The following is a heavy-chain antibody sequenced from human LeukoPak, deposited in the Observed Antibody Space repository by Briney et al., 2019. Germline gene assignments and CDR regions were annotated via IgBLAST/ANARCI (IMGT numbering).Heavy chain of an antibody. Sequence: ASVKVSCKASGYTFTSYGISWVRQAPGQGLEWMGWINTNTGNPTYAQGFTGRFVFSLDTSVSTAYLQISSLKAEDTAVYYCARDRTPWQLVRKDAFDIWGQGTMVTVSS. CDR3: ARDRTPWQLVRKDAFDI. V-gene: IGHV7-4-1*02. J-gene: IGHJ3*02. CDR1: GYTFTSYG. D-gene: IGHD6-6*01. CDR2: INTNTGNP.